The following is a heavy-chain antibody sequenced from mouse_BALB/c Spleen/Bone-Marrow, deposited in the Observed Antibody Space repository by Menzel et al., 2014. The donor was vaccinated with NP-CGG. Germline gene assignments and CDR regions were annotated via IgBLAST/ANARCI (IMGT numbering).Heavy chain of an antibody. CDR1: GFTFSSFG. Sequence: EVQGVESGGGLVQPGGSRKLSCAASGFTFSSFGMHWVRQAPEKGLEWVAYISGGSSTIYYADTVKGRFTISRDNPKNTLFLQMTSLRSEDTAMYYCARGVYGYVKYAMDYWGQGTSVTVFS. V-gene: IGHV5-17*02. J-gene: IGHJ4*01. CDR2: ISGGSSTI. CDR3: ARGVYGYVKYAMDY. D-gene: IGHD1-2*01.